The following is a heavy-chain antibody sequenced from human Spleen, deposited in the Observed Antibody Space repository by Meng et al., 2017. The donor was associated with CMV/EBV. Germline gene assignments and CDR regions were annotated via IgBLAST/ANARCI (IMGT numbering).Heavy chain of an antibody. CDR1: GYTFINYG. CDR3: ARDWNYEFDY. CDR2: IRADNGHT. D-gene: IGHD1-7*01. V-gene: IGHV1-18*04. Sequence: SCQASGYTFINYGISWVRQAPGQGLEWMGWIRADNGHTNFAQQFQGRVTLTIDTSTSAAYMELRSLRFDDTAVYYCARDWNYEFDYWGQGTLVTVSS. J-gene: IGHJ4*02.